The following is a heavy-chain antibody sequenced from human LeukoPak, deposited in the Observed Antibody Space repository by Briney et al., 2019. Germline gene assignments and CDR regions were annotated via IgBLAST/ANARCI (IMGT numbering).Heavy chain of an antibody. J-gene: IGHJ4*02. D-gene: IGHD5-12*01. CDR1: GYSFTSYW. CDR2: IYPGDADT. V-gene: IGHV5-51*01. CDR3: ARYQPLSSGYDL. Sequence: GGSLQISCKGSGYSFTSYWIGRVRQMPGKGLEWMGIIYPGDADTRYSPSFQGQVTISADKSISTAYLQWSSLKASDTAMYYCARYQPLSSGYDLWGQGTLVTVSS.